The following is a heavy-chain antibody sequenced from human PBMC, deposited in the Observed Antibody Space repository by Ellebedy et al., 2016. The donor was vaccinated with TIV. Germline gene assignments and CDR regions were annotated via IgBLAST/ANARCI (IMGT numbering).Heavy chain of an antibody. J-gene: IGHJ6*03. Sequence: ETLSLXXAVYGGSFSGYYWSWVRQAPGKGLEWVSAISGSGGSTYYADSVKGRFTISRDNSKNTLYLQMNSLRAEDTAVYYCARSLAVAGFNYYYYYMDVWGKGTTVTVSS. D-gene: IGHD6-19*01. CDR2: ISGSGGST. V-gene: IGHV3-23*01. CDR3: ARSLAVAGFNYYYYYMDV. CDR1: GGSFSGYY.